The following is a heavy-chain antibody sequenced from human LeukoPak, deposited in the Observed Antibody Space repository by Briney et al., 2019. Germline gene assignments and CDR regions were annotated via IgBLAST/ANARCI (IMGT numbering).Heavy chain of an antibody. CDR3: ARESSIAGFDY. V-gene: IGHV3-21*01. D-gene: IGHD6-6*01. J-gene: IGHJ4*02. Sequence: GGSLRLSCAASGFTFSSYSMNWVRQAPGKGLEWVSSISSSSYIYYADSVKGRFTISRDNAKNSLYLQMNSLRAEDTAVYYCARESSIAGFDYWGQGTLVTVSS. CDR2: ISSSSYI. CDR1: GFTFSSYS.